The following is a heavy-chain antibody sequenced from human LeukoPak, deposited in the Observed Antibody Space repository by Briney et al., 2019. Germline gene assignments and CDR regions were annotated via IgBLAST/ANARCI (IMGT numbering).Heavy chain of an antibody. CDR1: GGPTNFY. D-gene: IGHD3-3*01. J-gene: IGHJ6*04. V-gene: IGHV4-59*01. CDR3: ARDVRRALRFNNFYPYFGMDV. CDR2: IYPNGST. Sequence: SETLSLTCSVSGGPTNFYWSWIRPSPGKGLEWIGCIYPNGSTSYNSSLKRRVTISLDTSKKQVSLMLNSVTAADTAVYYCARDVRRALRFNNFYPYFGMDVWGKGTTVIVST.